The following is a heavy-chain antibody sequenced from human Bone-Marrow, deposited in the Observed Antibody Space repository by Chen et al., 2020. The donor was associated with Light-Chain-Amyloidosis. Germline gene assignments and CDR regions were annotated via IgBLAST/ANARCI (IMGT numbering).Heavy chain of an antibody. D-gene: IGHD3-10*01. CDR1: GFTFSSYP. CDR3: SREVTTNYGMDV. Sequence: EVQLLESGGGLVQPGESLRLSCAASGFTFSSYPMSWVRQAPGKGLEWISGISGSGSSTYYADSVKGRFTISRDNSKNTLYLQMNSLRAEDTAIYYCSREVTTNYGMDVWGQGTAVTVSS. CDR2: ISGSGSST. J-gene: IGHJ6*02. V-gene: IGHV3-23*01.